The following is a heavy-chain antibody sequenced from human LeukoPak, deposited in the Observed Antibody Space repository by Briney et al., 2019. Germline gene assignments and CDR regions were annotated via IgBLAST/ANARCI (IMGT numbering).Heavy chain of an antibody. J-gene: IGHJ4*02. D-gene: IGHD3-22*01. CDR2: IYYSGST. V-gene: IGHV4-31*03. Sequence: PSETLSLTCTVSGGSISSGGYYWSWIRQHPGKGLEWIGYIYYSGSTYYNPSLKSRVTISVDTSKNQFSLKLSSVTAADTAVYYCARGTPAKESYYYDSSGSLDYWGQGTLVTVSS. CDR1: GGSISSGGYY. CDR3: ARGTPAKESYYYDSSGSLDY.